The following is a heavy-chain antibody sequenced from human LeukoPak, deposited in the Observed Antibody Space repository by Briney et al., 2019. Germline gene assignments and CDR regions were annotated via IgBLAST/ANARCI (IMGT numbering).Heavy chain of an antibody. CDR2: IYTSGST. CDR1: GGSLSSYY. J-gene: IGHJ6*02. V-gene: IGHV4-4*07. D-gene: IGHD3-10*01. CDR3: ARDAKRRLLWFGELSANYYYGMDV. Sequence: LETLSLTCTVSGGSLSSYYWSWIRQPAGKGLEWIGRIYTSGSTNYKPSLMSRVTMSVDTSKNQFSLKLSSVAAADTAVYYCARDAKRRLLWFGELSANYYYGMDVWGQGTTVTVSS.